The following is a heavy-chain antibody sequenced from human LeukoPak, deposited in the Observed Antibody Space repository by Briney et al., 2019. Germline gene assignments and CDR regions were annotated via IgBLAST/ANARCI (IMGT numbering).Heavy chain of an antibody. CDR3: ARVSPGIAAAGPFDY. J-gene: IGHJ4*02. Sequence: GGSLRLSCAASGFTFSSYAMHWVRQAPGKGLEYVSAISSNGGSTYYANSVKGRFTISRDNSKNTLYLQMGSLRAEDMAVYYCARVSPGIAAAGPFDYWGQGTLVTVSS. CDR1: GFTFSSYA. CDR2: ISSNGGST. D-gene: IGHD6-13*01. V-gene: IGHV3-64*01.